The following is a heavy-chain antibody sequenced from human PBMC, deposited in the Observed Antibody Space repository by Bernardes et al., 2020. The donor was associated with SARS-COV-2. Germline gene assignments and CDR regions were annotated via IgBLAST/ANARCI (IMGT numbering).Heavy chain of an antibody. J-gene: IGHJ4*02. D-gene: IGHD3-22*01. V-gene: IGHV4-39*02. CDR2: IYYSGYT. CDR1: GGSISSSSYY. Sequence: SETLSLTCSVSGGSISSSSYYWGWVRQPPGKGLEWLGNIYYSGYTYHNPSLRSRVTLSVDTSKNQFSLNLASVTAADTAVYFCARVKAYYDSSGYYYPFDYWGQGTLVTVSS. CDR3: ARVKAYYDSSGYYYPFDY.